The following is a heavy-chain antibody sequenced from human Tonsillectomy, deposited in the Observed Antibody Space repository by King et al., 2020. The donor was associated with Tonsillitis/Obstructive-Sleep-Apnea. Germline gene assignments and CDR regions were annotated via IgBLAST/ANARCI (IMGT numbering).Heavy chain of an antibody. Sequence: VQLQESGPGLVKPSETLALTCTVSGASMTNYYWSWIRQAPGKRLEWIGYISYTGNTNYNPSLKSRVSISVDKSNDQFSLRLTSMTAADTAVYYCARVGSGWPKSWGPGILVTVSS. J-gene: IGHJ5*02. D-gene: IGHD6-19*01. CDR1: GASMTNYY. CDR3: ARVGSGWPKS. CDR2: ISYTGNT. V-gene: IGHV4-59*01.